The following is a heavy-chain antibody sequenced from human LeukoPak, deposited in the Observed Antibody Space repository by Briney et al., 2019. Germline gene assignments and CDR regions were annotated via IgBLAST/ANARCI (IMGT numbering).Heavy chain of an antibody. CDR1: GGSISSYY. CDR2: IYYSGST. D-gene: IGHD2-2*02. CDR3: ARTSYCSSTSCYTVRRRFDY. V-gene: IGHV4-59*12. Sequence: ASETLSLTCTVSGGSISSYYWSWIRQPPGKGLEWIGYIYYSGSTNYNPSLKSRVTISVDTSKNQFSLKLSSVTAADTAVYYCARTSYCSSTSCYTVRRRFDYWGQGTLVTVSS. J-gene: IGHJ4*02.